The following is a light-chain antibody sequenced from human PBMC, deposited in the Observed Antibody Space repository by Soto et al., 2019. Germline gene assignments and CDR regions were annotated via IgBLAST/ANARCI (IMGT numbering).Light chain of an antibody. Sequence: EIVLTQSPGTLSLSPGARAPLSCRASETVAGSYLAWYQQKPGQAPRLLIHGASTRATGIADRFSGSGSGTDFTLTISRLEPEDFAVYYCQLYGTSPKTFGQGTKVDIK. CDR1: ETVAGSY. J-gene: IGKJ1*01. CDR3: QLYGTSPKT. CDR2: GAS. V-gene: IGKV3-20*01.